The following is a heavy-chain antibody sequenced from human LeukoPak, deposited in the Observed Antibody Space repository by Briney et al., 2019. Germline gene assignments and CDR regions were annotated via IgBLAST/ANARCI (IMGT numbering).Heavy chain of an antibody. CDR1: GFTFSSYA. V-gene: IGHV3-23*01. Sequence: GGSLRLSCAASGFTFSSYAMSWVRQAPGKGLEWVSAISGSGGSTYYADSVKGRFTISRDNSKNTRYLQMNSLRAEDTAVYYCAKGPYDILTGYYSGYWGQGTLVTVSS. D-gene: IGHD3-9*01. CDR3: AKGPYDILTGYYSGY. J-gene: IGHJ4*02. CDR2: ISGSGGST.